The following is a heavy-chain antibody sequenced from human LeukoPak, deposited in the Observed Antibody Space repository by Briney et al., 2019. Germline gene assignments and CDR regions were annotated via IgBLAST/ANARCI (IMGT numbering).Heavy chain of an antibody. Sequence: PGGSLRLSCAASGXSFSGYEMNWVRQAPGKGLEWVSYISTGTTIYYADSVKGRFTISRDNAKKSPYLQMNSLRAEDTAVYYCVRGAHDSDHWGQGVLVTVSS. J-gene: IGHJ4*02. CDR1: GXSFSGYE. CDR3: VRGAHDSDH. CDR2: ISTGTTI. V-gene: IGHV3-48*03.